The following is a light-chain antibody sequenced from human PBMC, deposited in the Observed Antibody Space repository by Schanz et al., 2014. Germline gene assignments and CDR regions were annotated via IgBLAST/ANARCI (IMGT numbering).Light chain of an antibody. CDR1: NIGSKS. J-gene: IGLJ3*02. V-gene: IGLV3-21*02. Sequence: SYELTQPPSVSVAPGQTARITCGGNNIGSKSVHWYQQKPGQAPVLVVYNDSERPSGIPERFSGSNSGNTATLTITRVEAGDEADYYCQVWDSSSDHPFWVFGGGTKLTVL. CDR3: QVWDSSSDHPFWV. CDR2: NDS.